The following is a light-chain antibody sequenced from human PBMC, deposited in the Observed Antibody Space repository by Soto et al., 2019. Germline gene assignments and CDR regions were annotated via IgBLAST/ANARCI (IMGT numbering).Light chain of an antibody. V-gene: IGKV2-30*01. CDR3: MQGTHWPPT. Sequence: DVVLTQSPLSLPVTLGQPASISCRSTHSLVYSDGNTYLNWFHQRPGQSPRRLISKVSNRDSGVPDRFSGSGSGTDFTLKISRVEAEDVGVYYCMQGTHWPPTFGQGTKVEIK. CDR1: HSLVYSDGNTY. CDR2: KVS. J-gene: IGKJ1*01.